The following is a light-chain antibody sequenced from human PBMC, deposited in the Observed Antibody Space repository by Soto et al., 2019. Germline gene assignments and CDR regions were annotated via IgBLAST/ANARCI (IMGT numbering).Light chain of an antibody. CDR2: EVS. CDR1: SSDIGGYKY. Sequence: QSVLTQPASVSGSPGQSITISCTGTSSDIGGYKYVSWYQQHPGKAPKLIIFEVSNRPSGVSDRFSGSNSGISASLTISGLQTEDEADYYCISYTDRQSYLFGTGTKVTVL. V-gene: IGLV2-14*01. J-gene: IGLJ1*01. CDR3: ISYTDRQSYL.